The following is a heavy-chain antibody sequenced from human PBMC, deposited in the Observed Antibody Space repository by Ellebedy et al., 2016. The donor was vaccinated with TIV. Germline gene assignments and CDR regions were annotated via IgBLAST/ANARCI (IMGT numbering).Heavy chain of an antibody. Sequence: MPSETLSLTCTVSGGSISSYYWSRIRQPPGNGLELIGYIYYSGSTNYNPSLKSRVTLSVNTSKNQFSLKLSSVTAADTAVYYCASTYCDYGSWGQGTLVTVSS. D-gene: IGHD4-17*01. CDR2: IYYSGST. J-gene: IGHJ4*02. V-gene: IGHV4-59*01. CDR3: ASTYCDYGS. CDR1: GGSISSYY.